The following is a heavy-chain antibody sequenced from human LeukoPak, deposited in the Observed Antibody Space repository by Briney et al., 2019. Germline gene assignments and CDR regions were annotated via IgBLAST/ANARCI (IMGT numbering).Heavy chain of an antibody. J-gene: IGHJ4*02. CDR1: GYTFRNYG. CDR2: ISAYNGDT. V-gene: IGHV1-18*01. Sequence: ASVKVSCKASGYTFRNYGITWVRQAPAQGLEWMGWISAYNGDTHYAQNLQGRVTMTTDTSTSTAYMELRSLRSDDTAVYYCARDPTNTSGYYAYFDYWGRGTLVTVSS. D-gene: IGHD3-22*01. CDR3: ARDPTNTSGYYAYFDY.